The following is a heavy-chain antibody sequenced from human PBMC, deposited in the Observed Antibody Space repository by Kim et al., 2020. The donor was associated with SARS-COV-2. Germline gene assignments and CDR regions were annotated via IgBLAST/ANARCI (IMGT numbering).Heavy chain of an antibody. V-gene: IGHV3-9*01. D-gene: IGHD2-2*01. J-gene: IGHJ4*02. Sequence: SVKGRFTISRDNAKNSLYLQMNSLRAEDTALYYCAKDEGAIVVVPAALDYWGQGTLVTVSS. CDR3: AKDEGAIVVVPAALDY.